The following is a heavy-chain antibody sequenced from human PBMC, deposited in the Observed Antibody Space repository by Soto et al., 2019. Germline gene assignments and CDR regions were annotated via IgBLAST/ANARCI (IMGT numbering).Heavy chain of an antibody. CDR3: ARLLSAFGDYANFDY. CDR2: IFHSGST. J-gene: IGHJ4*02. D-gene: IGHD4-17*01. Sequence: PSETLSLTCTVSGGSISSYYWSWIRQPPGKGLEWIANIFHSGSTNYNPSLKGRVTISIDTSKNQFSLKLSSVTATDTAVYYCARLLSAFGDYANFDYWGQGTLVTVSS. V-gene: IGHV4-59*08. CDR1: GGSISSYY.